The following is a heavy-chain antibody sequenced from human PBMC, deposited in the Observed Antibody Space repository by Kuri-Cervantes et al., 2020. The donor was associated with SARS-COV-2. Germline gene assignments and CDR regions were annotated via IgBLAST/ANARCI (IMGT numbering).Heavy chain of an antibody. Sequence: SETLSLTCTVSGGSISSSSYYWGWIRQPPGKGLEWIGSIYHSGSTYYNPSLKSRVTISVDTSKNQFSLKLSSVTAAGTAVYYCVREGLMDTMDYWGQGTLVAVSS. CDR3: VREGLMDTMDY. V-gene: IGHV4-39*07. J-gene: IGHJ4*02. CDR1: GGSISSSSYY. CDR2: IYHSGST. D-gene: IGHD2-8*01.